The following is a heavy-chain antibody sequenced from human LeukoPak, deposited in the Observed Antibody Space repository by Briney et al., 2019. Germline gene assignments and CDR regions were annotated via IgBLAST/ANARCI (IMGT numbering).Heavy chain of an antibody. D-gene: IGHD3-22*01. V-gene: IGHV1-2*02. CDR1: GYPFTDYY. CDR2: INPNNGGA. CDR3: ARKYHYDSSAYYKGLGY. J-gene: IGHJ4*02. Sequence: GASVNVSCKASGYPFTDYYIHWVRQAPGQGLEWMGWINPNNGGANYAQKFQGRVTMTRDTSITTAYMELSRLRSDDTAVYFCARKYHYDSSAYYKGLGYWGQGSLVTVSS.